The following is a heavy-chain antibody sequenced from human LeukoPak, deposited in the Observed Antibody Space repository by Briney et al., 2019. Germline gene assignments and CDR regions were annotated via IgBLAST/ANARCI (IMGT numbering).Heavy chain of an antibody. Sequence: GESLRLSCAASGFTLSSYAMSWVRQAPGKGLEWVSAISDTGNTYHADSVTGRFTISRDSSKNTLFLQMNRLRPEDAAVYYCAKAPVTTCRGAFCYPFDYWGLGTLVTVSS. V-gene: IGHV3-23*01. D-gene: IGHD2-15*01. J-gene: IGHJ4*02. CDR2: ISDTGNT. CDR1: GFTLSSYA. CDR3: AKAPVTTCRGAFCYPFDY.